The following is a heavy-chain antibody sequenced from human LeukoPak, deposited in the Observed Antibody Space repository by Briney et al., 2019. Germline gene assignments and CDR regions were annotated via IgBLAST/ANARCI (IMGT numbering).Heavy chain of an antibody. J-gene: IGHJ3*02. V-gene: IGHV1-2*02. Sequence: ASVKVSCMASGYTFPDYYIHWGLQAAGPGVGWMGWMNPKYADADFAQTFRGRVSMTRDTSISTVDMEVSRLSDDDTAVYDWARDVGSSSVNAFDICGQGTMITVSS. CDR1: GYTFPDYY. CDR3: ARDVGSSSVNAFDI. D-gene: IGHD6-6*01. CDR2: MNPKYADA.